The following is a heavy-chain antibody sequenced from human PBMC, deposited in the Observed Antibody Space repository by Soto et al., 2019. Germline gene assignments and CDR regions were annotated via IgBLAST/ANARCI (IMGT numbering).Heavy chain of an antibody. Sequence: PSQTLSLTCHVSGYSINSDYHWAWLRQPPGKGLEWIGSVYRTAIPLYNPSLKRRVSISVDMSKNQFSLNLTSVTAADTAVYYCARRGRLRKRYFDPWGQGTRVTVSS. V-gene: IGHV4-38-2*01. CDR3: ARRGRLRKRYFDP. CDR1: GYSINSDYH. CDR2: VYRTAIP. J-gene: IGHJ5*02. D-gene: IGHD2-15*01.